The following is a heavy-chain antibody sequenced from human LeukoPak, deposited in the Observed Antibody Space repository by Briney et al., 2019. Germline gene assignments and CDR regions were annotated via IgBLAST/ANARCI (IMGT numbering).Heavy chain of an antibody. Sequence: GGSLRLSCVVSGFTLSNYGMSWVRQAPGSWREWVATIKQDGREKYHVDSGKGRFSIPRGNAKNSLYVQMNSLRAEDKAVYYCARSSWNLDYWGQGTLVSVSS. D-gene: IGHD1-1*01. CDR3: ARSSWNLDY. CDR1: GFTLSNYG. CDR2: IKQDGREK. V-gene: IGHV3-7*04. J-gene: IGHJ4*02.